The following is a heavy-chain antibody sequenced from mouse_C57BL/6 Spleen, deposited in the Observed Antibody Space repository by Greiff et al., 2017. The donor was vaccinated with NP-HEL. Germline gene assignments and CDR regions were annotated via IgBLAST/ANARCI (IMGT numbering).Heavy chain of an antibody. CDR3: VRQNSNWAMDY. Sequence: EVQLVESGGGLVQPKGSLKLSCAASGFSFNTYAMNWVRQAPGKGLEWVARIRSKSNNYATYYADSVKDRFTISRDDSESMLYLQMNNLKTEDTAMYYCVRQNSNWAMDYWGQGTSVTVSS. CDR2: IRSKSNNYAT. CDR1: GFSFNTYA. D-gene: IGHD2-5*01. J-gene: IGHJ4*01. V-gene: IGHV10-1*01.